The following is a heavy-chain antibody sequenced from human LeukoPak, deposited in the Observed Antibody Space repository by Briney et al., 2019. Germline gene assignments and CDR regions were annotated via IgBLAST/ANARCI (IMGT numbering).Heavy chain of an antibody. V-gene: IGHV3-48*01. Sequence: GGSLRLSCGGSGFTFNSYSLNWVRQAPGKGLEWVSYISSDSTTTYYADSVKGRFTISGDTAKNSLYLQMNSLRAEDTAIYYCASLCSGGTCFTPYWGQGTLVTVSS. CDR3: ASLCSGGTCFTPY. CDR1: GFTFNSYS. CDR2: ISSDSTTT. J-gene: IGHJ4*02. D-gene: IGHD2-15*01.